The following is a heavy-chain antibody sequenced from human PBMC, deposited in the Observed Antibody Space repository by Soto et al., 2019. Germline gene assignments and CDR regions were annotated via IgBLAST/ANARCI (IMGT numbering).Heavy chain of an antibody. CDR1: GFTFSSYS. Sequence: GGSLRLSCAASGFTFSSYSMNWVRQAPGKGLEWVAYIWYSRSNKYYADSVKGRFTISRDNSKNTLYLQMNSLRAEDTAVYYCARAMGYDILTGYYSPRFAFDIWGQGTMVTVSS. CDR2: IWYSRSNK. V-gene: IGHV3-33*08. CDR3: ARAMGYDILTGYYSPRFAFDI. J-gene: IGHJ3*02. D-gene: IGHD3-9*01.